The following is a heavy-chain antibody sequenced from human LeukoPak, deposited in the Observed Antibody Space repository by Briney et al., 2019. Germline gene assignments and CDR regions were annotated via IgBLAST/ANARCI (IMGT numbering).Heavy chain of an antibody. CDR3: ARDQVGLNWFDP. J-gene: IGHJ5*02. D-gene: IGHD1-26*01. CDR2: ISSSSSYI. Sequence: PGGSLRLSCAASGFTFSSYSMNWVRQAPGKGLEWVSSISSSSSYIYYADSVKGRFTISRDNAKNSLYLQMNSLRAEDTAVYYCARDQVGLNWFDPRGQGTLVTVSS. V-gene: IGHV3-21*01. CDR1: GFTFSSYS.